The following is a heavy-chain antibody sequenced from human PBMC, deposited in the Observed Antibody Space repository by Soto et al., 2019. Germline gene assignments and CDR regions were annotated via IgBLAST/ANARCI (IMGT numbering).Heavy chain of an antibody. CDR1: GVTVRDYD. CDR2: ISSSGSTI. J-gene: IGHJ4*02. D-gene: IGHD6-13*01. V-gene: IGHV3-11*01. CDR3: ASAVDYSRSWYW. Sequence: AGSLRLSCAASGVTVRDYDMSGIRLDQGKGLEWVSYISSSGSTIYYADSVKGRFTISRDNAQNSLYLQMNSLRAEYTAVFYCASAVDYSRSWYWWGQGTLLTLSS.